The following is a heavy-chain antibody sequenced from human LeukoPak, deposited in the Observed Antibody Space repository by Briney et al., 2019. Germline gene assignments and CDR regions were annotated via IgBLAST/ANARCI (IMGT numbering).Heavy chain of an antibody. CDR3: TRSFFSYGYFDY. Sequence: GGSLRLSCAASGFSVSDNYTSWVRQAPGKGLEWVSVIYSGGNTYYADSVKGRFTIPRDNSKSTLHLQMNSLRAEDTAVYYCTRSFFSYGYFDYWGQGTLVTVSS. J-gene: IGHJ4*02. CDR1: GFSVSDNY. CDR2: IYSGGNT. V-gene: IGHV3-53*01. D-gene: IGHD5-18*01.